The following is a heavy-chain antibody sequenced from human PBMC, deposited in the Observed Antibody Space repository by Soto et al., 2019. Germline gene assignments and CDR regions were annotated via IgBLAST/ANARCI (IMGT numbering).Heavy chain of an antibody. CDR2: IYYSGST. CDR1: GGSISSGGYY. Sequence: QVQLQESGPGLVKPSQTLSLTCTVSGGSISSGGYYWSWIRQHPGKGLEWIGYIYYSGSTYYNPSLKRRVTISVDTSKNQFSLKLSSVTAADTAVYYCARVYYDSSGYYPRRGCWFDPWGQGTLVTVSS. CDR3: ARVYYDSSGYYPRRGCWFDP. J-gene: IGHJ5*02. V-gene: IGHV4-31*03. D-gene: IGHD3-22*01.